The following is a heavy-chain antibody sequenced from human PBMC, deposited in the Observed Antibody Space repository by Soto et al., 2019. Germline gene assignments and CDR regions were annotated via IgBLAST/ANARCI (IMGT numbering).Heavy chain of an antibody. D-gene: IGHD3-3*01. CDR1: GFSFGSYA. CDR3: ARWSYLDY. CDR2: ISGSDGKT. J-gene: IGHJ4*02. Sequence: GGSLRLSCAASGFSFGSYALSWVRQAPGKGLEWVSTISGSDGKTFYADSVKGRFSISRDTSQSTLYLQMNSLRADDTAMYYCARWSYLDYXGQGTRVTVYS. V-gene: IGHV3-23*01.